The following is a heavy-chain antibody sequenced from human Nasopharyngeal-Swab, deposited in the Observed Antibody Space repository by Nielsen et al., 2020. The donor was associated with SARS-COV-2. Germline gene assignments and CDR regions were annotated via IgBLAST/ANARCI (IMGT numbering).Heavy chain of an antibody. V-gene: IGHV3-73*01. D-gene: IGHD2-2*01. CDR1: GFTLSGSA. CDR3: TRPIYCSSTSCSDV. CDR2: IRSKANSYAT. J-gene: IGHJ6*04. Sequence: GASLKISCAASGFTLSGSAMHWVRQASGKGLVWVGRIRSKANSYATAYAASVKGRFTISRDDSKNTAYLQMNSLKTEDTAVYYCTRPIYCSSTSCSDVWGKGTTVTVSS.